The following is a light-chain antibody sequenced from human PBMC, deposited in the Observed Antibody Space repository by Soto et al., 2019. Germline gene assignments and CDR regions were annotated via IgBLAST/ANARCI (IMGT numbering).Light chain of an antibody. CDR3: SSYTSSSTLCV. V-gene: IGLV2-14*01. Sequence: QSVLTQPASVSGSPGQSITTSCTGTSSDVGGYNYVSWYQQHPGKAPKLMIYEVSNRPSGVSNRFSGSKSGNTASLTISGLQAEDEADYYCSSYTSSSTLCVFGTGTKVTVL. J-gene: IGLJ1*01. CDR1: SSDVGGYNY. CDR2: EVS.